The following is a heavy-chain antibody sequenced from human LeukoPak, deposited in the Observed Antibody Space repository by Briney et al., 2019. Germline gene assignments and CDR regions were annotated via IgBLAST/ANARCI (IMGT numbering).Heavy chain of an antibody. J-gene: IGHJ4*02. CDR2: IRYDGSNK. Sequence: GGSLRLSCAASGFTFNSYGMNWVRQAPGKGLEWVAFIRYDGSNKYYADSVKGRFTISRDNSKNTLYLQMNSLRAEDTAVYYCARGIAAAGTFYFDYWGQGTLVTVSS. D-gene: IGHD6-13*01. CDR1: GFTFNSYG. V-gene: IGHV3-30*02. CDR3: ARGIAAAGTFYFDY.